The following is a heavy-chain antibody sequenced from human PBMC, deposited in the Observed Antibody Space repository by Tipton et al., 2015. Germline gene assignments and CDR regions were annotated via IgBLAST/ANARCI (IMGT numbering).Heavy chain of an antibody. J-gene: IGHJ5*02. D-gene: IGHD1-26*01. CDR2: IYDSGTA. Sequence: TLSLTCTVSGGSIDTGGYFWTWIRQHPEKGLEWIGYIYDSGTAKYNPSLRSRVSMALDTSKNQFSLRLSSVTAADTAVYYCARGYSRGGIDPWGQGTLVTVSS. V-gene: IGHV4-31*03. CDR3: ARGYSRGGIDP. CDR1: GGSIDTGGYF.